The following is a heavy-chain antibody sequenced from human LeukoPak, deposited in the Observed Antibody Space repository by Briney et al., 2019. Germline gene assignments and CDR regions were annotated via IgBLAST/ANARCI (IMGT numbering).Heavy chain of an antibody. CDR3: ARDFQYYFDY. J-gene: IGHJ4*02. CDR1: GFTFSSYA. V-gene: IGHV3-30-3*01. Sequence: GGSLRLSCAASGFTFSSYAMHWVRQAPGKGLEWVAVISYDGSNKYNADSVKGRFTISRDNSKNTLYLQMNSLRAEDTAVYYCARDFQYYFDYWGQGTLVTVSS. CDR2: ISYDGSNK.